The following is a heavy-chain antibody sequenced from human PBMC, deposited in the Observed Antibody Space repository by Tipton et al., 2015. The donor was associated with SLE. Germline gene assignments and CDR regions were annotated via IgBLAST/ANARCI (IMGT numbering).Heavy chain of an antibody. CDR2: IYYSRST. CDR1: GGSISSYY. D-gene: IGHD3-3*01. J-gene: IGHJ4*02. V-gene: IGHV4-59*01. Sequence: TLSLTCTVSGGSISSYYWSWIRQPPGKGLEWIGYIYYSRSTNYNPSLKSRVTISVDTSKNQFSLKLSSVTAADTAVYYCARGVVRFDYWGQRTLVTVSS. CDR3: ARGVVRFDY.